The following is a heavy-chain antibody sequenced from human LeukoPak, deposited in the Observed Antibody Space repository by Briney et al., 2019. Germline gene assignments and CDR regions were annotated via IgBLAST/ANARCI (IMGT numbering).Heavy chain of an antibody. V-gene: IGHV3-30*03. CDR3: ARVSIPSTVTTSYYFDY. CDR1: GFTFSSYS. J-gene: IGHJ4*02. CDR2: ISYDGSNK. Sequence: GGSLRLSCAASGFTFSSYSMNWVRQAPGKGLEWVAVISYDGSNKYYADSVKGRFTISRDNSKNTLYLQMNSLRAEDTAVYYCARVSIPSTVTTSYYFDYWGQGTLVTVSS. D-gene: IGHD4-17*01.